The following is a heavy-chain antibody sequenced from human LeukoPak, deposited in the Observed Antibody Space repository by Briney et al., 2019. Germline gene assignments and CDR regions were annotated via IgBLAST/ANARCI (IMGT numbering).Heavy chain of an antibody. CDR1: GYTFTSYA. D-gene: IGHD4-17*01. V-gene: IGHV1-3*03. J-gene: IGHJ5*02. CDR3: ARERLRANWFDP. CDR2: INAGNGNT. Sequence: ASAKVSCKASGYTFTSYAMHWVRQAPGQRLEWMGWINAGNGNTKYSQEFQGRVTITRDTSASTAYMELSSLRSEDMAVYYCARERLRANWFDPWGQGTLVTVSS.